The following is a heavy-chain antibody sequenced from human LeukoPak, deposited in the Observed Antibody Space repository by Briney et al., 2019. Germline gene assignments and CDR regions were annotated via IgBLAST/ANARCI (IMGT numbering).Heavy chain of an antibody. J-gene: IGHJ3*02. V-gene: IGHV4-59*01. Sequence: SETLSLTCTVFGGSISNYYWNWIRQPPGKGLEWIGYIYYSGSTNYNPSLNSRVTTSVDRSKNQISLNLSSVTAADTAVYYCARGRIDYSDSSGYYYDAFDIWGQGTMVTVSS. CDR3: ARGRIDYSDSSGYYYDAFDI. D-gene: IGHD3-22*01. CDR2: IYYSGST. CDR1: GGSISNYY.